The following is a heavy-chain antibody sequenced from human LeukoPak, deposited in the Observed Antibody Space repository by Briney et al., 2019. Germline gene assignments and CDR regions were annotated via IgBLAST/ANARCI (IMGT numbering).Heavy chain of an antibody. J-gene: IGHJ4*02. D-gene: IGHD3-10*01. Sequence: ASVKVSCKASGYTFTSYYMHWVRQAPGQGLEWVGIINPSGGSTSYAQKFQGRVTMTRDMSTSTVYMELSSLRSEDTAVYYCARHIKAGSGSYYYFDYWGQGTLVTVSS. CDR2: INPSGGST. V-gene: IGHV1-46*01. CDR3: ARHIKAGSGSYYYFDY. CDR1: GYTFTSYY.